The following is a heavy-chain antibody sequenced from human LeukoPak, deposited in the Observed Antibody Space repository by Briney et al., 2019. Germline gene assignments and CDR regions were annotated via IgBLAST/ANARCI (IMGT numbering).Heavy chain of an antibody. CDR3: AKDSQYYDILTGYIVAVY. J-gene: IGHJ4*02. CDR2: ISGSGGST. V-gene: IGHV3-23*01. Sequence: GGSLRLSCAASGFTFSSYAMSWVRQAPGKGLEWVSAISGSGGSTYYADSVKGRFTISRDNSKNTLYLQMNSLRAEDTAVYYCAKDSQYYDILTGYIVAVYWGQGTLVTVSS. D-gene: IGHD3-9*01. CDR1: GFTFSSYA.